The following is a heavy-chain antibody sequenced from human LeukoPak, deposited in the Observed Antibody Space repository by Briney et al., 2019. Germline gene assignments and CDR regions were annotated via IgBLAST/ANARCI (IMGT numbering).Heavy chain of an antibody. J-gene: IGHJ5*02. D-gene: IGHD2-2*02. CDR2: INPNSGGT. Sequence: GASVKVSCKAPGYTFTGYYMHWVRQAPGQGLEWMGWINPNSGGTNYAQKFQGRVTMTRDTSISTAYMELSRLRSDDTAVYYCARGDIVVLPAGIPHTWFDPWGQGTLVTVSS. V-gene: IGHV1-2*02. CDR3: ARGDIVVLPAGIPHTWFDP. CDR1: GYTFTGYY.